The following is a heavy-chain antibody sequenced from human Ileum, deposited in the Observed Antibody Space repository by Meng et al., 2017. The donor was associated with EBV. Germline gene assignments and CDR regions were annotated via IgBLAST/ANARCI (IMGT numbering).Heavy chain of an antibody. D-gene: IGHD1-26*01. CDR3: ASARGSWFDP. J-gene: IGHJ5*02. Sequence: QLELCDDWVGLVLPGGSLSLSLAAAVFTFSDYKLGWIRQAPGKGLEWVSYITSSAGIIYYADSVKGRFTISRDNAKKSLYLQMNSLRAEDTAVYYCASARGSWFDPWGQGTLVTVSS. V-gene: IGHV3-11*01. CDR1: VFTFSDYK. CDR2: ITSSAGII.